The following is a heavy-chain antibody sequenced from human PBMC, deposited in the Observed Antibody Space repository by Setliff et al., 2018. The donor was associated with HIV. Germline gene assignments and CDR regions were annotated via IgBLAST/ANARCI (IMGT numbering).Heavy chain of an antibody. V-gene: IGHV1-69*04. CDR1: GDIFNNNA. CDR3: ARAEFLGPESDFDI. CDR2: IIPILGMA. D-gene: IGHD3-10*01. J-gene: IGHJ3*02. Sequence: SVKVSCKASGDIFNNNAINWVRQAPGQGLEWMGRIIPILGMANYARKFQGRVTITADKPTSTAYLELVSLTYDDTAIYYCARAEFLGPESDFDIWGQGTMVTVSS.